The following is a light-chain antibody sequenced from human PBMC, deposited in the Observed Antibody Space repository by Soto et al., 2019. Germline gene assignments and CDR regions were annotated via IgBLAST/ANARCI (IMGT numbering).Light chain of an antibody. J-gene: IGKJ4*01. V-gene: IGKV1-8*01. CDR1: QGISSY. CDR2: AAS. Sequence: AIRMTQSSSSLSASTGDRVTITXRGXQGISSYLAWYQQKPGKAPKLLIYAASTLQSGVPSRFSGSGSGTDFTLTISFLQSEDFATYYCQQCYSYPPVTFGGGTKVDIK. CDR3: QQCYSYPPVT.